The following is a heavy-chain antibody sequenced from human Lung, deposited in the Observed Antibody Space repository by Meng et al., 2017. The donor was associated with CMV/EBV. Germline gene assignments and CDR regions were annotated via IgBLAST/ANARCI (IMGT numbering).Heavy chain of an antibody. CDR2: IYYSGDT. CDR1: GGSMNRSTYY. D-gene: IGHD3-10*01. Sequence: SETXSLXCTVSGGSMNRSTYYWGWIRQPPGKGLEWVGNIYYSGDTSSNPSLKSRVTISIDSSKNQFSLKLSSVTAADTAVDFCARGRFVYYYGVGSDSDSXGQGXLVTVSS. V-gene: IGHV4-39*07. CDR3: ARGRFVYYYGVGSDSDS. J-gene: IGHJ5*01.